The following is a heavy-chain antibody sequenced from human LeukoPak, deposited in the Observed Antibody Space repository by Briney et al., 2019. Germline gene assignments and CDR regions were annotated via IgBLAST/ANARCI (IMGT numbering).Heavy chain of an antibody. CDR1: GFTFSSYS. J-gene: IGHJ3*02. V-gene: IGHV3-21*01. Sequence: GGSLRLSCAASGFTFSSYSMNWVRQAPGKGLEWVSSISSSSSYIYYADSVKGRFTISRDNAKNSLYLQMNSLRAEDTAVYYCARTGGPDRVYDSSGYYYLREADAFDIWGQGTMVTVSS. D-gene: IGHD3-22*01. CDR3: ARTGGPDRVYDSSGYYYLREADAFDI. CDR2: ISSSSSYI.